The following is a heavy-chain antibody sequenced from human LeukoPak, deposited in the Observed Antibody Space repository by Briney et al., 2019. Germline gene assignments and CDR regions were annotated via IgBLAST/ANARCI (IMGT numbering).Heavy chain of an antibody. J-gene: IGHJ4*02. CDR2: IYPGDSDI. Sequence: GEPLKISCKGSGYRFTNYWIAWVRQMAGKGLELMGSIYPGDSDIRYSPSFQGQVTISADKSFTTAYLQWRSLKASDTAMYYCTRQGVYFSDSSAFYYWGQGTRVTVSS. V-gene: IGHV5-51*01. CDR1: GYRFTNYW. CDR3: TRQGVYFSDSSAFYY. D-gene: IGHD3-22*01.